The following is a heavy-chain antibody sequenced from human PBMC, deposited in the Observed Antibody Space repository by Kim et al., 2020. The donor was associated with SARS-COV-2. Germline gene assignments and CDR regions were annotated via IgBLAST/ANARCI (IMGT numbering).Heavy chain of an antibody. CDR3: ARHGGIAAAGKPGDY. Sequence: GESLKISCKGSGYSFTSYWIGWVRQMPGKGLEWMGIIYPGDSDTRYSPSFQGQVTISADKSISTAYLQWSSLKASDTAMYYCARHGGIAAAGKPGDYWGQGTLVTVSS. D-gene: IGHD6-13*01. CDR2: IYPGDSDT. J-gene: IGHJ4*02. V-gene: IGHV5-51*01. CDR1: GYSFTSYW.